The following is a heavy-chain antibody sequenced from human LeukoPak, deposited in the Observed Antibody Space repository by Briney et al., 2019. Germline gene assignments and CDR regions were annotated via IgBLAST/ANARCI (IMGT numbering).Heavy chain of an antibody. J-gene: IGHJ4*02. V-gene: IGHV3-33*01. D-gene: IGHD6-13*01. CDR1: GFTFSSYG. Sequence: GGSLRLSCAASGFTFSSYGMHWVRQAPGKGLEWVAVTWCDGSNKYYADSVKGRFTISRDNSKNTLYLQMNSLRAGDTAVYYCAVATQQLVPYYWGQGTLVTVSS. CDR3: AVATQQLVPYY. CDR2: TWCDGSNK.